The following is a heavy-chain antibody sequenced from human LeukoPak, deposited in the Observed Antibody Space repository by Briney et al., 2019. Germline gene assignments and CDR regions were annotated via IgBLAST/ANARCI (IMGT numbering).Heavy chain of an antibody. D-gene: IGHD2-2*01. CDR3: ARGGRYCSSTSCYYFDY. CDR2: ISPNSGGT. Sequence: ASVKVSCKASGYTFTGYYMHWVRQAPGQGLEWMGWISPNSGGTNYAQKFQGWVTMTRDTSISTAYMELSRLRSDDTAVYYCARGGRYCSSTSCYYFDYWGQGTLVTVSS. J-gene: IGHJ4*02. CDR1: GYTFTGYY. V-gene: IGHV1-2*04.